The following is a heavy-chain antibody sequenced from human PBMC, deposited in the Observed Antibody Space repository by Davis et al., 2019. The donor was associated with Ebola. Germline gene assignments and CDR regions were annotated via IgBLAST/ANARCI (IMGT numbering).Heavy chain of an antibody. D-gene: IGHD3-10*01. CDR1: GASITSAGYY. CDR3: ARGASGSGSYRFDF. CDR2: IHYSGGT. J-gene: IGHJ4*02. V-gene: IGHV4-31*03. Sequence: SETLSLTCTVSGASITSAGYYWSWIRQYPGKALEWIGYIHYSGGTHYNPSLKSRVSMSLDTSENHFSLSLNSVTAADTAVYYCARGASGSGSYRFDFWGQGTLVTVSS.